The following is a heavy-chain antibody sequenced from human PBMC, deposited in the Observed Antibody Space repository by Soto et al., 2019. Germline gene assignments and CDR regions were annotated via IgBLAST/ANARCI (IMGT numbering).Heavy chain of an antibody. CDR1: GGTFSSYT. D-gene: IGHD2-2*01. CDR3: ARDPRRNYCSSTSCYQGWFDP. CDR2: IIPILGIA. Sequence: SVKVSCKASGGTFSSYTISWVRQAPGQGLEWMGRIIPILGIANYAQKFQGRVTITADKSTSTAYMELSSLRSEDTAVYYCARDPRRNYCSSTSCYQGWFDPWGQGTLVTVS. V-gene: IGHV1-69*04. J-gene: IGHJ5*02.